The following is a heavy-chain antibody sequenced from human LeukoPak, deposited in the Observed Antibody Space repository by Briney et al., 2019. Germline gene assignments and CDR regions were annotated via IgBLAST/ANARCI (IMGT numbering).Heavy chain of an antibody. J-gene: IGHJ4*02. Sequence: GGSLRLSCAASGFIFSSSWMQWVRQAPGKGLEWVSRINDDETSTTYAECVKGRFTISRDNAKNTLFLQMNSLRAEDTAAYYCATTGSGSYYDYWGQGTLVTVSS. V-gene: IGHV3-74*01. CDR1: GFIFSSSW. CDR2: INDDETST. D-gene: IGHD1-26*01. CDR3: ATTGSGSYYDY.